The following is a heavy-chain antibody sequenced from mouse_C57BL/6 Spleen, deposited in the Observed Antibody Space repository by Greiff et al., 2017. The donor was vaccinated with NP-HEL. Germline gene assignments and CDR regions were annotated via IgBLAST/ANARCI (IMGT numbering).Heavy chain of an antibody. CDR3: ARGGYYRYWYFDV. D-gene: IGHD2-3*01. CDR1: GYTFTSYW. J-gene: IGHJ1*03. V-gene: IGHV1-53*01. Sequence: VQLQQPGTELVKPGASVKLSCKASGYTFTSYWMHWVKQRPGQGLEWIGNINPSNGGTNYNEKFKSKATLTVDKSSSTAYMQLSSLTSEDSAVYYCARGGYYRYWYFDVWGTGTTVTVSS. CDR2: INPSNGGT.